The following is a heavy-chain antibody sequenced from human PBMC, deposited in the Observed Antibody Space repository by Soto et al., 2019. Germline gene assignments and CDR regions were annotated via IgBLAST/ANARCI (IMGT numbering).Heavy chain of an antibody. Sequence: SETLSLTCTVSGGSVTSDEDYWSWIRQSPGQGLEWIGYISNSGSTGYNPSLKTRLSMSVDRSKNQFTLRLTSVTAADTAVYFCATESGSIYGYLDYWGQGTQVTVSS. CDR1: GGSVTSDEDY. J-gene: IGHJ4*01. CDR2: ISNSGST. V-gene: IGHV4-30-4*01. CDR3: ATESGSIYGYLDY. D-gene: IGHD4-17*01.